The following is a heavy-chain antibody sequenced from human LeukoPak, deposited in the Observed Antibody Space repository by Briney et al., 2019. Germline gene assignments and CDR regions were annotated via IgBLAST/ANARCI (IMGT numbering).Heavy chain of an antibody. J-gene: IGHJ4*02. CDR3: AKGSDNYDSSGYYGFHTFFDY. CDR1: GFTFSSYA. D-gene: IGHD3-22*01. V-gene: IGHV3-23*01. Sequence: PGGSLRLSCAASGFTFSSYAMSWVRQAPGKGLEWVSAISGSGGSTYYADSVKGRFTISRDNSKNTLYLQMNSLRAEDTAVYYCAKGSDNYDSSGYYGFHTFFDYRGQGTLVTVSS. CDR2: ISGSGGST.